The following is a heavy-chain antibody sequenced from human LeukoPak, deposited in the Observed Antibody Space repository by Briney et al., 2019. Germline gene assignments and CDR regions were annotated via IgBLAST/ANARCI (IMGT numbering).Heavy chain of an antibody. D-gene: IGHD3-3*01. Sequence: PGGSLRLSCAASGFTFSSNYMSWVRQAPGKGLEWVSVIYSGGSTYYSDSVKGRFTISRDNSKNKLYLQMNSLRAEDTAVYYCANIDFWSGYYPRDYWGQGTLVTVSS. CDR1: GFTFSSNY. J-gene: IGHJ4*02. V-gene: IGHV3-53*01. CDR2: IYSGGST. CDR3: ANIDFWSGYYPRDY.